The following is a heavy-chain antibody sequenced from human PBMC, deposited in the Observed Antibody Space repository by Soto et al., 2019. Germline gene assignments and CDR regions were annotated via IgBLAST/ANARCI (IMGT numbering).Heavy chain of an antibody. J-gene: IGHJ6*02. V-gene: IGHV1-2*04. D-gene: IGHD2-21*02. CDR3: VRSPGDFRYGLDV. CDR1: GYSFTDYY. Sequence: QVQLVQSGAEVRKPGASVTVSCKASGYSFTDYYIHWVRQAPGQGLEWLGGINPNTGVTHFAQKFQGWVTMTRDTSISTAYMELNRLTSDDTAVYYCVRSPGDFRYGLDVWGQGTTVTVSS. CDR2: INPNTGVT.